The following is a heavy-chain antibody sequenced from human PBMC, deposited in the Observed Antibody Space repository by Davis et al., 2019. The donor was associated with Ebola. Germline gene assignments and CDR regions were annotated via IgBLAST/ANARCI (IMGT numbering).Heavy chain of an antibody. V-gene: IGHV4-4*02. CDR2: IYHSGMP. CDR1: GDSITSDSW. D-gene: IGHD3-10*01. Sequence: PSETLSLTCAVSGDSITSDSWWTWVRQSPMKGLEWIGEIYHSGMPKYNPSIKSRVTLAVDKSKNQFSLKVNSVTAADTAVYYCARGQRFGSGLYFDSWGRGTLVSVSS. J-gene: IGHJ4*01. CDR3: ARGQRFGSGLYFDS.